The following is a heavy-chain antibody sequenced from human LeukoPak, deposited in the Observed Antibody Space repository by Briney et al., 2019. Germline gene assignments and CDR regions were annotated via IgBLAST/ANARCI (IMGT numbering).Heavy chain of an antibody. CDR3: AELGITMIGGV. CDR2: ISSSGSTI. Sequence: QPGGSLRLSCAASGFTFSSYEMNWVRQAPGKGLEWVSYISSSGSTIYYADSVKGRFTISRDNAKNSQYLQMNSLRAEDTAVYYCAELGITMIGGVWGKGTTVTISS. V-gene: IGHV3-48*03. D-gene: IGHD3-10*02. CDR1: GFTFSSYE. J-gene: IGHJ6*04.